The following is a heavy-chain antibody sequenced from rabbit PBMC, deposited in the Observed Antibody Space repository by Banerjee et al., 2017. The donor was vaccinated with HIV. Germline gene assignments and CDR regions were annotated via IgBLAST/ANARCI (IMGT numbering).Heavy chain of an antibody. CDR3: ARAGYVAYGYPTDL. CDR2: IDAGSVST. CDR1: GFSFSSGYC. Sequence: QQQLEESGGDLVKPGASLTLTCTASGFSFSSGYCMCWVRQAPGKGLEWIACIDAGSVSTYYANWAKGRFTISKTSSTTVTLQMTSLTAADTATYFCARAGYVAYGYPTDLWGQGTLVTVS. J-gene: IGHJ3*01. D-gene: IGHD6-1*01. V-gene: IGHV1S45*01.